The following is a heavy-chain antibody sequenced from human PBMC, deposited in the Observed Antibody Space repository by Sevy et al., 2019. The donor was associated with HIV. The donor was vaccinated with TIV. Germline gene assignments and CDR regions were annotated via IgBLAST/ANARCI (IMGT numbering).Heavy chain of an antibody. CDR3: ARDKDYSNYLPDY. D-gene: IGHD4-4*01. Sequence: GGSLRLSCAASGFTFSSHGMHWVRQAPGKGLEWVAVIWYDGSNKYYADSVEGRFTISRDNSKSTLFLQINSLRAEDTAVYFCARDKDYSNYLPDYWGQGTLVTVSS. CDR2: IWYDGSNK. CDR1: GFTFSSHG. J-gene: IGHJ4*02. V-gene: IGHV3-33*01.